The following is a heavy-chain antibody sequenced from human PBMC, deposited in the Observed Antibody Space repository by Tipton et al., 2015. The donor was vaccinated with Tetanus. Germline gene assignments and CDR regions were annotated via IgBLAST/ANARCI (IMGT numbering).Heavy chain of an antibody. CDR2: IYHSGST. V-gene: IGHV4-30-2*01. D-gene: IGHD7-27*01. CDR3: ASLTGDGDY. J-gene: IGHJ4*02. CDR1: GGSISSGGYS. Sequence: LRLSCAVSGGSISSGGYSWRWIRQPPGKGLEWIGYIYHSGSTYYNPSLKSRVTISVDRSTNQFTLKLSSVTAADTAVYYCASLTGDGDYWGQGTLVTVSS.